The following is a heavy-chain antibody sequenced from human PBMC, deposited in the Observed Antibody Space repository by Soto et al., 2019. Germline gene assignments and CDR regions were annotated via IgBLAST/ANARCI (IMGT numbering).Heavy chain of an antibody. V-gene: IGHV3-53*01. Sequence: GGSLRLSCAASGFTFSSNYMSWVRQAPGKGLEWVSGIYSGGSTDYADSVEGRFTISRDNSKNTLYLQMNSLRAEDTAVYYCARDGAWNSGDYWGQGTLVSXSS. D-gene: IGHD1-7*01. J-gene: IGHJ4*02. CDR3: ARDGAWNSGDY. CDR1: GFTFSSNY. CDR2: IYSGGST.